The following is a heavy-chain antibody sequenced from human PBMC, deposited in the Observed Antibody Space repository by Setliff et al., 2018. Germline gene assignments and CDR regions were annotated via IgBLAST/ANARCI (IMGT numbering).Heavy chain of an antibody. J-gene: IGHJ4*02. D-gene: IGHD3-3*01. Sequence: PSETLSLTCAVSGGSISSSNWWSWVRQPPGKGLEWIGSIYYSGSTYYNPSLKSRVTISVDTSKNQFSLKLSSVTAADTAVYYCAREERYYNFWSGYFDYWGQGTLVTVSS. CDR3: AREERYYNFWSGYFDY. CDR2: IYYSGST. V-gene: IGHV4-4*02. CDR1: GGSISSSNW.